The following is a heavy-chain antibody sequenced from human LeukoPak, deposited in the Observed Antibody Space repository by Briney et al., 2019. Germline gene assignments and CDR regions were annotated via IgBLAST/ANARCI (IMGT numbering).Heavy chain of an antibody. Sequence: SETLSLTCAVSGGSISSGGYSWSWIRQPPGKGLEWIGHIYHSGSTYYNPSLKSRVTTSVDRSKNQFSLNLSSVTAADTAVYYCARGTYYFDSSGEESQYFQHWGQGTLVTVSS. J-gene: IGHJ1*01. D-gene: IGHD3-22*01. V-gene: IGHV4-30-2*01. CDR3: ARGTYYFDSSGEESQYFQH. CDR2: IYHSGST. CDR1: GGSISSGGYS.